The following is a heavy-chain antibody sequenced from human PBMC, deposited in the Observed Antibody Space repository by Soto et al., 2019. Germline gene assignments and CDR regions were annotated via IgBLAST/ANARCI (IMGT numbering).Heavy chain of an antibody. J-gene: IGHJ5*02. CDR3: ARGGLYWDSSWGRWFDP. D-gene: IGHD3-16*01. V-gene: IGHV4-34*01. CDR2: INHSGST. CDR1: GGSFSGYY. Sequence: SETLSLTCAVYGGSFSGYYWSWIRQPPGKGLEWIGEINHSGSTNYNPSLKSRVTISVDTSKNQFSLKLSSVTDADTAVYYCARGGLYWDSSWGRWFDPWGQGTLVTVSS.